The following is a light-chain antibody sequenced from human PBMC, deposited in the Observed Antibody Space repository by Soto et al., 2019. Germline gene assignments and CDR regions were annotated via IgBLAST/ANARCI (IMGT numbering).Light chain of an antibody. CDR1: SSNIGSTYD. J-gene: IGLJ1*01. CDR2: GNT. Sequence: SALTQPPSVSGAPGQRVTISCTGSSSNIGSTYDVQWYQQLPGTAPKLLIHGNTDRPSGVPDRFSGSKSGTSASLAITGLQADDEADYYCQSYDDSLSVHYVFGTGTQLTVL. CDR3: QSYDDSLSVHYV. V-gene: IGLV1-40*01.